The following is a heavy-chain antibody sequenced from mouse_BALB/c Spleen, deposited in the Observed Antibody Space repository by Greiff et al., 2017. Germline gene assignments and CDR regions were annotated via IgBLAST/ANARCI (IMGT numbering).Heavy chain of an antibody. V-gene: IGHV1-18*01. CDR1: GYTFTDYN. CDR2: INPNNGGT. Sequence: EVQLQQSGPELVKPGASVKIPCKASGYTFTDYNMDWVKQSHGKSLEWIGDINPNNGGTIYNQKFKGKATLTVDKSSSTAYMELRSLTSEDTAVYYCARFLYDYRYYYAMDYWGQGTSVTVSS. J-gene: IGHJ4*01. D-gene: IGHD2-4*01. CDR3: ARFLYDYRYYYAMDY.